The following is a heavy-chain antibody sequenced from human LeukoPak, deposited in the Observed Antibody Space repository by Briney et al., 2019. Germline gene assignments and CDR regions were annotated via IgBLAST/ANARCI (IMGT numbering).Heavy chain of an antibody. J-gene: IGHJ4*02. CDR1: GFTFSSYW. D-gene: IGHD2-2*02. CDR3: ARGGYCSSTSCYTHPEIDY. V-gene: IGHV3-7*04. CDR2: IKQDGSEK. Sequence: GGSLRLSCAASGFTFSSYWMSWVRQAPGKGLEWVANIKQDGSEKYYVDSVKGRFTISRDNAKNSLYLQMNSLRAEDTAVYYCARGGYCSSTSCYTHPEIDYWGQGTMVSVSS.